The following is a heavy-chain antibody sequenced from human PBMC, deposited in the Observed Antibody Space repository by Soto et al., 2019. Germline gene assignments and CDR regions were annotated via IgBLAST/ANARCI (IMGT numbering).Heavy chain of an antibody. CDR3: ARDIAASYCYYGKDV. J-gene: IGHJ6*02. CDR2: IYSGGST. D-gene: IGHD2-15*01. CDR1: GFTVSSNY. V-gene: IGHV3-53*01. Sequence: EGSLRLSCAASGFTVSSNYMSWVRQAPGKGLECVSVIYSGGSTYYADSVKGRFTISRDNSKNTLYLQMNSLRAEDTALYYCARDIAASYCYYGKDVSGPGTRVT.